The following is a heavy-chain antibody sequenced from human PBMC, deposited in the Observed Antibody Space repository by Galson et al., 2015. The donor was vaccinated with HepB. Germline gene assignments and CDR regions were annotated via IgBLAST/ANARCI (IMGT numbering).Heavy chain of an antibody. D-gene: IGHD6-13*01. CDR3: ARDLPLRWQQLDSDY. J-gene: IGHJ4*02. CDR2: INPNSGGT. CDR1: GYTFTGYY. V-gene: IGHV1-2*02. Sequence: SVKVSCKASGYTFTGYYMHWVRQAPGQGLEWMGWINPNSGGTNYAQKFQGRVTMTRDTSISTAYMELSRLRSDDTAVYYCARDLPLRWQQLDSDYWGQGTLVTVSS.